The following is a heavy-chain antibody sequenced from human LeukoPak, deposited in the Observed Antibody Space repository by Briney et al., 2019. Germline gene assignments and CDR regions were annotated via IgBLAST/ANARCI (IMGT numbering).Heavy chain of an antibody. CDR1: GYSFTSYW. Sequence: GESLKISCKGSGYSFTSYWIGWVRQMPGKGLEWMGIIYPGDSDTRYSPSFQGQVTISADKSISTAYLQWSSLKASDTAMYCCARHMESYCGGDCLDFDYWGQGTLVTVSS. CDR3: ARHMESYCGGDCLDFDY. V-gene: IGHV5-51*01. D-gene: IGHD2-21*02. CDR2: IYPGDSDT. J-gene: IGHJ4*02.